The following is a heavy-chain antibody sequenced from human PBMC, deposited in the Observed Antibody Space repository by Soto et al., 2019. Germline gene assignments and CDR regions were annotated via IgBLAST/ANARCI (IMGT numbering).Heavy chain of an antibody. Sequence: SETLSLTSTVPGASIQNYHWTWIRQPPGKGLEWIAYIYYTGITNFNPSLKSRVTISMDTSKNQFSLKLRSVTAADTAVYFCATLRGLGVVSPYFDYWGQG. D-gene: IGHD3-10*01. CDR2: IYYTGIT. V-gene: IGHV4-59*08. CDR1: GASIQNYH. CDR3: ATLRGLGVVSPYFDY. J-gene: IGHJ4*02.